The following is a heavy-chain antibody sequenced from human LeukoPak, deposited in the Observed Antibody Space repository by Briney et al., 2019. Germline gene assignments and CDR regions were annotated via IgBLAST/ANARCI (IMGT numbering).Heavy chain of an antibody. J-gene: IGHJ5*02. V-gene: IGHV1-69*13. CDR1: GYTFTSYG. CDR2: IIPIFGKA. D-gene: IGHD3-9*01. CDR3: AINRGYDILTGSIPYSWFGP. Sequence: PGASVKVSCKASGYTFTSYGISWVRPAPGQGLEWMGGIIPIFGKANYAQKFQGRVTITADESTSTAYMELSSLRSEDTAVYYCAINRGYDILTGSIPYSWFGPWGQGTLVTVSS.